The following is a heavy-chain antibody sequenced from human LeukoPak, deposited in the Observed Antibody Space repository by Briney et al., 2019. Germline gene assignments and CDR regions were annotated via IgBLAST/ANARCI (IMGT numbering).Heavy chain of an antibody. CDR1: GFTFSSYG. CDR2: ISGSGGST. J-gene: IGHJ4*02. Sequence: GGSLRLSCAASGFTFSSYGMSWVRQAPGKGLEWVSAISGSGGSTYYADSVKGRFTISRDNSKNTLYLQMNSLRAEDTAVYYCAKGGDFDWLLYPYYFDYWGQGTLVTVSS. D-gene: IGHD3-9*01. V-gene: IGHV3-23*01. CDR3: AKGGDFDWLLYPYYFDY.